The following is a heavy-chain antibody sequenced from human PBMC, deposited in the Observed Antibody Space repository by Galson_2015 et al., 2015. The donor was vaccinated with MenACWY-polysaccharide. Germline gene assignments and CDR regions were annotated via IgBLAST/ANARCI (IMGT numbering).Heavy chain of an antibody. CDR2: NYPGDSDT. J-gene: IGHJ2*01. CDR3: ARRGAATAYWYFDL. D-gene: IGHD1-1*01. V-gene: IGHV5-51*03. Sequence: QSGAEVKRPGESLKISCKGSGYTFTRYWIGWVRQMPGKGLEWMGINYPGDSDTRYSPSFQGQVTISADKSISTAYLQWSSLKASDTAIYYCARRGAATAYWYFDLWGRGTQVIVSS. CDR1: GYTFTRYW.